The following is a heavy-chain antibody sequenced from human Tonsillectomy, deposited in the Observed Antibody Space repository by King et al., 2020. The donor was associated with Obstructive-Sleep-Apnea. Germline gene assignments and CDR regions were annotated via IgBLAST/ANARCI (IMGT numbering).Heavy chain of an antibody. J-gene: IGHJ3*02. CDR1: GFTFSSYA. D-gene: IGHD3-10*01. V-gene: IGHV3-30*04. CDR3: ARDRWFGELFLDAFDI. Sequence: VQLVESGGGVVQSGRSLSLSCAASGFTFSSYAMHWVRQAPGKGLEWVAVISYDGSNKYYADSVKGRFTISRDNSNNTLYLQMNSLRAEDTAVYYCARDRWFGELFLDAFDIWGQGTMVTVSS. CDR2: ISYDGSNK.